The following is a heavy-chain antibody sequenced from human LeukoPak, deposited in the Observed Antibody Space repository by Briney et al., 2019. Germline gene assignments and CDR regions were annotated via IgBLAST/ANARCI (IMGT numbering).Heavy chain of an antibody. CDR3: AKNILTGVDYMDV. CDR2: IYSSGST. Sequence: SETLSLTCTVPGGSIRSYYWSWIRQPPGKGLEWIGYIYSSGSTNYNPSLKSRVTISVDASKNQFSLKLTSVTAADTAVYYCAKNILTGVDYMDVWGKGTTVTVSS. J-gene: IGHJ6*03. V-gene: IGHV4-59*01. D-gene: IGHD3-9*01. CDR1: GGSIRSYY.